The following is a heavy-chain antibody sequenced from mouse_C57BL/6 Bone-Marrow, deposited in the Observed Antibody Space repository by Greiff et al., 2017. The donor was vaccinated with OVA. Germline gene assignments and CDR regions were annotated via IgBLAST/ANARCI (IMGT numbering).Heavy chain of an antibody. Sequence: EVKVEESGGGLVKPGGSLKLSCAASGFTFSDYGMHWVRQAPEKGLEWVAYISSGSSTIYYADTVKGRFTISRDNAKNTLFLQMTSLRSEDTAMYYCARRRLAYWGQGTLVTVSA. CDR2: ISSGSSTI. J-gene: IGHJ3*01. V-gene: IGHV5-17*01. CDR3: ARRRLAY. CDR1: GFTFSDYG.